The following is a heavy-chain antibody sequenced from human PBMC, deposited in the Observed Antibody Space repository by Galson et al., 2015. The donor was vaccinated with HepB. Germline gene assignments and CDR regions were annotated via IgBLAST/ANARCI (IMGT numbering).Heavy chain of an antibody. V-gene: IGHV2-70*04. D-gene: IGHD6-19*01. J-gene: IGHJ2*01. CDR3: ARSGYSSGWYPWYFDL. CDR2: IDWDDDK. CDR1: GFSLRTTEMR. Sequence: PALVNPTQTLTLTCTFSGFSLRTTEMRVSWIRQPPGKALEWLARIDWDDDKFYSTSLKTRLTISKDTSKNQVVLTMTNMDPVDTATYYCARSGYSSGWYPWYFDLWGRGTLGTVSS.